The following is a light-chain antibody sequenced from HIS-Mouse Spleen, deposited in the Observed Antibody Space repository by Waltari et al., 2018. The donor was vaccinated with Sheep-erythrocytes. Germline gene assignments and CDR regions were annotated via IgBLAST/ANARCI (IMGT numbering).Light chain of an antibody. CDR1: QSVSSY. J-gene: IGKJ2*01. CDR3: QQRSNWYT. CDR2: DAS. V-gene: IGKV3-11*01. Sequence: EIVLTQSTATLSLSPGVRATLSCRASQSVSSYLAWYQQKPGQAPRLLIYDASNRATGIPARFSGSGSGTDFTLTISSLEPEDFAVYYCQQRSNWYTFGQGTKLEIK.